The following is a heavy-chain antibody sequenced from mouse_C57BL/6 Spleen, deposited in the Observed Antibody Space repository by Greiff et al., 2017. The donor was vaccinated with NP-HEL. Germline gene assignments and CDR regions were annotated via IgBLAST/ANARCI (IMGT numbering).Heavy chain of an antibody. CDR3: ARDRGGYDRAWFAY. CDR1: GFTFSSYA. J-gene: IGHJ3*01. CDR2: ISDGGSYT. D-gene: IGHD2-2*01. V-gene: IGHV5-4*01. Sequence: EVQLVESGGGLVKPGGSLKLSCAASGFTFSSYAMSWVRQTPEKRLEWVATISDGGSYTYYPDNVKGRFTISRDNAKNNLYLQMSHLKSEDTAMYYCARDRGGYDRAWFAYWGQGTLVTVSA.